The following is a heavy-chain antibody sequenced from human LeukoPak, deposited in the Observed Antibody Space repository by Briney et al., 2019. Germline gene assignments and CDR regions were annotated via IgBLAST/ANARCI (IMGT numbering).Heavy chain of an antibody. CDR1: GGSISSYY. CDR2: IYYSGST. V-gene: IGHV4-59*01. Sequence: PSETLSLTCTVSGGSISSYYWSWIRQPPGKGLEWIGYIYYSGSTNYNPSLKSRVTISVDTSKNQFSLKLSSVTAADTAVYYCARAVAGSPYYYYYMDVWGKGTTATVPS. CDR3: ARAVAGSPYYYYYMDV. D-gene: IGHD6-19*01. J-gene: IGHJ6*03.